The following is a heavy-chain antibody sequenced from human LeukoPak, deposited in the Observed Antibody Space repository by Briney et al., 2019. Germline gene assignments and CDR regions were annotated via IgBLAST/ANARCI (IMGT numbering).Heavy chain of an antibody. D-gene: IGHD6-6*01. V-gene: IGHV1-69*13. CDR2: IIPIFGTA. J-gene: IGHJ6*02. Sequence: ASVKVSCKASGGTFSSYAISWVRQAPGQGLEWMGGIIPIFGTANYAQKFQGRVTITADESTSTAYMELSSLRSEDTAVYYCARYPQYSSSLAYYYGMDVWGQGTTVTVSS. CDR3: ARYPQYSSSLAYYYGMDV. CDR1: GGTFSSYA.